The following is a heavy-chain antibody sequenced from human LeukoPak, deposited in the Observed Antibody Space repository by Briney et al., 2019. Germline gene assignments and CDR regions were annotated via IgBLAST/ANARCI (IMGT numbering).Heavy chain of an antibody. J-gene: IGHJ4*02. CDR2: IYHSGST. CDR3: ARDVSGGGYSGYDSF. CDR1: GYSISSGYY. V-gene: IGHV4-38-2*02. Sequence: PSETLSLTCTVSGYSISSGYYWGWIRQPPGKGLEWIGSIYHSGSTYYNPSLKSRVTISVDTSKNQFSLKLSSVTAADTAVYYCARDVSGGGYSGYDSFGGQGTLVTVSS. D-gene: IGHD5-12*01.